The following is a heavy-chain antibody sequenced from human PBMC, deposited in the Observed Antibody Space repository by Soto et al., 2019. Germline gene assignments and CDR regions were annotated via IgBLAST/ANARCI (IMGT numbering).Heavy chain of an antibody. CDR1: GFTFSSYA. CDR2: ISSNGGST. V-gene: IGHV3-64*01. J-gene: IGHJ4*02. Sequence: GGSLRLSCVASGFTFSSYAMHWVRQAPGKGLEYVSAISSNGGSTYYANSVKGRFTISRDNSKNTLYLQMGSLRAEDMAVYYCARGATMVRGVIDYWGQGTLVTVSS. CDR3: ARGATMVRGVIDY. D-gene: IGHD3-10*01.